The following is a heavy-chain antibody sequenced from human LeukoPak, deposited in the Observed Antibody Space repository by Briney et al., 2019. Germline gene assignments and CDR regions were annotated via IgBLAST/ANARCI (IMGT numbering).Heavy chain of an antibody. J-gene: IGHJ4*02. CDR3: ASHQDTAFDY. V-gene: IGHV3-30*03. CDR2: ISYDGSNK. Sequence: GGSLRLSCAASGFTFSSYGMHWVRQAPGKGLEGVAVISYDGSNKYYADSVKSRFTISRDNSKNTLYLQMNSLRAEDTAVYYCASHQDTAFDYWGQGTLVTVSS. CDR1: GFTFSSYG. D-gene: IGHD2-2*02.